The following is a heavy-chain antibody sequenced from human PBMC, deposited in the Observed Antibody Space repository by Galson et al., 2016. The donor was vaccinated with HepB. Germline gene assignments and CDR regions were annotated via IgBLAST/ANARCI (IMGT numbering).Heavy chain of an antibody. V-gene: IGHV5-51*01. CDR3: ARHRRYCTNGVCYPGAFDI. J-gene: IGHJ3*02. CDR1: GYSFTSYW. D-gene: IGHD2-8*01. CDR2: IYPGDSDT. Sequence: QSGAEVKKPGESLKISCKGSGYSFTSYWIDWVRQMPGKGLEWMGIIYPGDSDTRYSPSFKGQVTISADKSINTAYLQWSSLKASDTAIDYCARHRRYCTNGVCYPGAFDIWGQGTMVTVSS.